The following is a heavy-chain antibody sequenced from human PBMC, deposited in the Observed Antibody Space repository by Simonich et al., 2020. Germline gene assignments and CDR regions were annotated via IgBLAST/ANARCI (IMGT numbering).Heavy chain of an antibody. CDR1: GFTFDDYA. Sequence: EVQLVESGGGLVQPGRSLRLSCAASGFTFDDYALHWVWKRPGKGLEWVVGNSWNSGSIGYADSVKGRFTISRDNAKNSLYLQMNSLRAEDTALYYCAKDVAAAGTEYFQHWGQGTLVTVSS. CDR3: AKDVAAAGTEYFQH. CDR2: NSWNSGSI. J-gene: IGHJ1*01. V-gene: IGHV3-9*01. D-gene: IGHD6-13*01.